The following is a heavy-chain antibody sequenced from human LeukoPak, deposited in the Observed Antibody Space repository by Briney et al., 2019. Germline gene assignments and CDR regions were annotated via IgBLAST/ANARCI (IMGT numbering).Heavy chain of an antibody. CDR1: GYTFTSYG. CDR2: ISAYNGNT. V-gene: IGHV1-18*01. CDR3: ARERVSSSAFYYYGMDV. J-gene: IGHJ6*02. D-gene: IGHD6-6*01. Sequence: ASVKVSCKASGYTFTSYGISWVRQAPGQGLEWMGWISAYNGNTNYAQKLQGRVTMTTDTSTSTAYMELRSLRSDDTAVYYCARERVSSSAFYYYGMDVWGQGTTVTVSS.